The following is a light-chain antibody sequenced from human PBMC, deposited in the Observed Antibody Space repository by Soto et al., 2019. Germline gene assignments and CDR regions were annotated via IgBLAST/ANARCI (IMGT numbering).Light chain of an antibody. Sequence: QSALTQPDSLSGSPGQSITISCTGSSGDIGGFDLVSWYQQHPGKAPKLLLHEVTNRPSGVSNRFSGSKSGNTASLTISGLRPEDEADYYCSSYTTLITVVFGGGTKLTVL. CDR2: EVT. J-gene: IGLJ3*02. CDR3: SSYTTLITVV. CDR1: SGDIGGFDL. V-gene: IGLV2-14*01.